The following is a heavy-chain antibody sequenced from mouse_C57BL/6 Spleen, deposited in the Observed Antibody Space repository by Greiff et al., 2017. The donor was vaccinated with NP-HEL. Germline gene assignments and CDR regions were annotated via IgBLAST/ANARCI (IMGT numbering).Heavy chain of an antibody. Sequence: VQLQQPGAELVKPGASVKMSCKASGYTFTSYWITWVKQRPGQGLEWIGDIYPGSGSTNYNEKFKSKATMPVDTSSSTAYMQLSSLTSDDSAVYYCARRYYGSSLYYYARDYWGQGTTVTVSS. CDR2: IYPGSGST. D-gene: IGHD1-1*01. CDR1: GYTFTSYW. CDR3: ARRYYGSSLYYYARDY. V-gene: IGHV1-55*01. J-gene: IGHJ4*01.